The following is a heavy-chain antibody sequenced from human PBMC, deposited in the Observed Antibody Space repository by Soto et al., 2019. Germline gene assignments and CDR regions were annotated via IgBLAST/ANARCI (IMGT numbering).Heavy chain of an antibody. J-gene: IGHJ6*03. V-gene: IGHV2-5*02. D-gene: IGHD2-15*01. CDR3: VRWIQLSGDYYYYMDV. CDR2: IYWDDDE. CDR1: GFSLSTTAVG. Sequence: QITLKESGPTLVKPTQTLTLTCTFSGFSLSTTAVGVGWIRQPPGKALDWLALIYWDDDERYSPSLKSRLTITKDTSKNQVVLTMTNMDPVDTATYYCVRWIQLSGDYYYYMDVWGRGTTVTVSS.